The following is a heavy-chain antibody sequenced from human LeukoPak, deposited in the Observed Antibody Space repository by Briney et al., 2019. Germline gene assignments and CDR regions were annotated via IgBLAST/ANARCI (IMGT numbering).Heavy chain of an antibody. V-gene: IGHV3-48*01. D-gene: IGHD1-26*01. Sequence: GGSLRLSCAASGFTFSSYSMNWVRQAPGKGLEWVSYISSSSTIYYADSVKGRFTISRDNANNSLYLQMNSLRAEDTAVYYCAREFSGSNYGFPFDYWGQGTLVTVSS. CDR3: AREFSGSNYGFPFDY. CDR2: ISSSSTI. J-gene: IGHJ4*02. CDR1: GFTFSSYS.